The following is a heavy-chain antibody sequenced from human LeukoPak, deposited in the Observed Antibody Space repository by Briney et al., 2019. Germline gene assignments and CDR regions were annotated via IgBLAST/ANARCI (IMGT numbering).Heavy chain of an antibody. CDR3: ARATPSSSRSPIDY. V-gene: IGHV4-59*01. J-gene: IGHJ4*02. CDR1: GGSISSYY. D-gene: IGHD6-13*01. CDR2: IYYSGST. Sequence: PSETLSLTCTVSGGSISSYYWSWIRQPPGKGLEWIGYIYYSGSTNYNPSLKSRVTISVDTSKNQFSLKLSSVTAADTAVYYCARATPSSSRSPIDYWGQGTLVTVSS.